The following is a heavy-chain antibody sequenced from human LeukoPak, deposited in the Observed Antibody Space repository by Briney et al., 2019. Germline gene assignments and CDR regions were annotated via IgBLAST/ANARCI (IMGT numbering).Heavy chain of an antibody. CDR3: ARDPDSSGYHDY. CDR2: IYYSGSA. CDR1: GGSISSGTYY. D-gene: IGHD3-22*01. Sequence: SQTLSLTCTVSGGSISSGTYYWSWIRQHPGKGLEWIGYIYYSGSAYYNPSLKSRVTISVDTSKNPFSLNLSSVTAADTAVYYCARDPDSSGYHDYWGQGTLVTVSS. J-gene: IGHJ4*02. V-gene: IGHV4-31*03.